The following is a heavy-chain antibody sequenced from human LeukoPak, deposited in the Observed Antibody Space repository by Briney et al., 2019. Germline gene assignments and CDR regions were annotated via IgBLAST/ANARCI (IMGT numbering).Heavy chain of an antibody. CDR2: IIPILGIA. V-gene: IGHV1-69*04. Sequence: GASVKVSCKASGGTFSSYAISWVRQAPGQGLEWMGRIIPILGIANYAQKFQGRVTITADKSTSTDYMELSSLRSEDTAVYYCAREAYCGGDCYSNFQHWGQGTLVTVSS. CDR3: AREAYCGGDCYSNFQH. J-gene: IGHJ1*01. D-gene: IGHD2-21*02. CDR1: GGTFSSYA.